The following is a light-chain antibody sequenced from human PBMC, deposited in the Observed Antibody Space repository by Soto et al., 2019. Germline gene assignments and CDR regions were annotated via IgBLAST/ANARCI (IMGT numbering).Light chain of an antibody. CDR1: QSGSSSY. J-gene: IGKJ1*01. V-gene: IGKV3-20*01. Sequence: EIVLTQSPGTLSLSPGERATLSCRASQSGSSSYLGWYQQKPGQAPRLLIFGTSNRATGIPDRFSGSGSGTDFTLNISRLEPEDFAVYYCQQYGNTPRTFGHGTKVEIK. CDR3: QQYGNTPRT. CDR2: GTS.